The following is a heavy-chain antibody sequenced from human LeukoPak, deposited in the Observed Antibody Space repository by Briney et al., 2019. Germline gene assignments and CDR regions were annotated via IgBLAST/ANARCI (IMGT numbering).Heavy chain of an antibody. CDR3: ARYNSGWNDY. CDR2: ISSTSSLI. Sequence: GGSLRLSCTASGFTFSSYGMSWVRQAPGKGLEWVSSISSTSSLIWSADSLKGRFTISRDNAKNSLYLQMDSLRAEDTAVYYCARYNSGWNDYWGQGTLVTVSS. V-gene: IGHV3-21*01. CDR1: GFTFSSYG. D-gene: IGHD6-19*01. J-gene: IGHJ4*02.